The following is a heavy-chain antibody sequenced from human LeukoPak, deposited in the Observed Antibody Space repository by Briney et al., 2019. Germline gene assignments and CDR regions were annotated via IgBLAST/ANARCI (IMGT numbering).Heavy chain of an antibody. CDR3: AYSGGYHEH. Sequence: SETLSLTCAVSRGSFSDFYCSWIRQSPGKGLEWIGEINHSGSTNYNPSLKSRVTISVDTSKNQLSLKLSALTAADKAVYYCAYSGGYHEHWGQGTLVTVSS. J-gene: IGHJ1*01. D-gene: IGHD3-22*01. V-gene: IGHV4-34*01. CDR1: RGSFSDFY. CDR2: INHSGST.